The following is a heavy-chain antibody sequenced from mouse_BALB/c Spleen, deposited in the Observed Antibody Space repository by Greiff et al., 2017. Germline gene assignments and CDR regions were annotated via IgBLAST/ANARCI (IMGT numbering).Heavy chain of an antibody. J-gene: IGHJ3*01. CDR2: IYPGDGDT. CDR3: ARGNYTAY. Sequence: QVQLKESGAELVRPGSSVKISCKASGYAFSSYWMNWVKQRPGQGLEWIGQIYPGDGDTNYNGKFKGKATLTADKSSSTAYMQLSSLTSEDSAVYFCARGNYTAYWGQGTLVTVSA. D-gene: IGHD2-1*01. V-gene: IGHV1-80*01. CDR1: GYAFSSYW.